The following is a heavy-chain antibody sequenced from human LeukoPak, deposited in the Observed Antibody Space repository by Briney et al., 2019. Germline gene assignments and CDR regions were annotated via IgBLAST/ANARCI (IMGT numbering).Heavy chain of an antibody. Sequence: PGGSLRLSCAASGFTFDDYGMSWVRQAPGKXLXXXXGINWNGGSTGYADSVKGRFTISRDNAKNSLYLQMNSLRAEDTALYYCARLSPDGSSWGPDPWGQGTLVTVSS. CDR1: GFTFDDYG. J-gene: IGHJ5*02. CDR2: INWNGGST. D-gene: IGHD6-13*01. V-gene: IGHV3-20*04. CDR3: ARLSPDGSSWGPDP.